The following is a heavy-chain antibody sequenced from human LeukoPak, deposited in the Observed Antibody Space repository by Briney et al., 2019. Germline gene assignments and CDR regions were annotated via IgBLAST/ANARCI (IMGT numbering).Heavy chain of an antibody. V-gene: IGHV3-30*03. Sequence: GRSLRLSCAASGFTFSSYGMHWARQAPGKGLEWVAVISYDGSNKYYADSVKGRFTISRDNSKNTLYLQMNSLRAEDTAVYYCARERLAVTDAFDIWGQGTMVTVSS. CDR3: ARERLAVTDAFDI. D-gene: IGHD4-11*01. CDR1: GFTFSSYG. CDR2: ISYDGSNK. J-gene: IGHJ3*02.